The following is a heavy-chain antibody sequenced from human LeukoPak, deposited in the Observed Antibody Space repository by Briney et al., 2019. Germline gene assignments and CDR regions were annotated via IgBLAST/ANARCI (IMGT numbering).Heavy chain of an antibody. CDR2: VSGSGGST. CDR3: AKSYGDYGSLFDY. D-gene: IGHD4-17*01. CDR1: GFTFSGYA. V-gene: IGHV3-23*01. J-gene: IGHJ4*02. Sequence: PGGSLRLSCAASGFTFSGYAMSWVRQTPGKGLEWVTAVSGSGGSTNYADSVRGRFTISRDNSKNTLYLQMNSLRAEDTAVYYCAKSYGDYGSLFDYWGQGTLVIVSS.